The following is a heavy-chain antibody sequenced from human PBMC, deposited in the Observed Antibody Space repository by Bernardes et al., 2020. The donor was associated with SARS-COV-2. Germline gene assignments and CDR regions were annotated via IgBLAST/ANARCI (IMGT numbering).Heavy chain of an antibody. CDR2: INWNGGST. V-gene: IGHV3-20*01. Sequence: GGSLRLSCAASGFTFDDYGMSWVRQAPGKGLEWVSGINWNGGSTGYADSVKGRFTISRDNAKNSLYLQMNSLRAEDTAVYHCARAGYSSGWYGWFDPWGQGTLVTVSS. CDR3: ARAGYSSGWYGWFDP. CDR1: GFTFDDYG. D-gene: IGHD6-19*01. J-gene: IGHJ5*02.